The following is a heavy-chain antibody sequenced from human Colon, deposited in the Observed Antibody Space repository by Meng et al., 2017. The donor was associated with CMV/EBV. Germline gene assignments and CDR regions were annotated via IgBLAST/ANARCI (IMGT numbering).Heavy chain of an antibody. V-gene: IGHV3-30-3*01. Sequence: GESLKISCAVSGFTFRSYGVHWVRQAPGKGLEWVAHISYDGSNKNYADSVKGRFTISRDNSKNTLYLQMNSLRPEDTAVYYCSRDDEMTTVTNSLYYGLDVWGQGTTVTVSS. D-gene: IGHD4-11*01. J-gene: IGHJ6*02. CDR2: ISYDGSNK. CDR1: GFTFRSYG. CDR3: SRDDEMTTVTNSLYYGLDV.